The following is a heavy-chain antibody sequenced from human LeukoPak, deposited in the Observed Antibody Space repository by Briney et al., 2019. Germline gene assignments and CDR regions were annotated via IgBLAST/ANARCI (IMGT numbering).Heavy chain of an antibody. V-gene: IGHV4-4*07. J-gene: IGHJ5*02. CDR3: AREAVAGPLLFWFDP. CDR2: IYTSGST. D-gene: IGHD6-19*01. Sequence: SETLSLTCTVSGGSISSYYWSWIRQPAGKGLEWIGRIYTSGSTNYNPSLKTRVTMSVDTSKNQFSLKLSSVTAADTAVYYCAREAVAGPLLFWFDPWGQGTLVTVSS. CDR1: GGSISSYY.